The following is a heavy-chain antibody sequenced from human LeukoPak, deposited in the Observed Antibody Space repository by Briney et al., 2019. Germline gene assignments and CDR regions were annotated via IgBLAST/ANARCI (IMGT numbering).Heavy chain of an antibody. D-gene: IGHD6-13*01. CDR1: GFTVSSNY. CDR3: ARDWAAAGFRGLPDY. CDR2: IYSGGST. Sequence: PGGSLRLSCAASGFTVSSNYMSWVRQAPGKGLEWVSVIYSGGSTYYADSVKGRFTISRDNAKNSLYLQMNSLRAEDTAVYYCARDWAAAGFRGLPDYWGQGTLVTVSS. J-gene: IGHJ4*02. V-gene: IGHV3-53*01.